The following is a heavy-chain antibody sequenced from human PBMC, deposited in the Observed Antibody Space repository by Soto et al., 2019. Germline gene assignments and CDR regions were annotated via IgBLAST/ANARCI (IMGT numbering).Heavy chain of an antibody. J-gene: IGHJ6*03. CDR2: IYSGGST. CDR1: GFTVSSNY. D-gene: IGHD6-13*01. CDR3: ARSSTYYYYYYMDV. V-gene: IGHV3-66*01. Sequence: GGSLRLSCAASGFTVSSNYMSWVRQAPGKGLEWVSVIYSGGSTYYADSVKGRFTISRDNSKNTLYLQMNSLRAEDTAVYYCARSSTYYYYYYMDVWGKGTTVTVSS.